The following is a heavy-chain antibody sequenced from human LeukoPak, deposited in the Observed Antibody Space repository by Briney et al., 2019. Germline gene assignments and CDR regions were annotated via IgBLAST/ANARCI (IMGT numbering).Heavy chain of an antibody. Sequence: SETLSLTCTVSGGSISSYYWSWIRQPPGKGLEWIGYIYYSGSTNYNPSLKSRVTISVDTSKNQFYLKLSSVTAADTAVDYWATCPICTAAAVRGNYYYMDVWGKGTTVTVSS. V-gene: IGHV4-59*01. CDR2: IYYSGST. CDR1: GGSISSYY. D-gene: IGHD6-13*01. CDR3: ATCPICTAAAVRGNYYYMDV. J-gene: IGHJ6*03.